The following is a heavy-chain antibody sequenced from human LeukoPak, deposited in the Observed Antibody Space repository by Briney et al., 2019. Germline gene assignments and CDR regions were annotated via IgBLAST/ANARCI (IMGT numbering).Heavy chain of an antibody. V-gene: IGHV3-21*04. CDR3: ARRAGAYSHPYDY. Sequence: GGSLRLSCAASGFTFNTYSMNWVRQAPGKGLEWVSSISGSRSYIYYADSVKGRFTISRDNSKNTLYLQMNSLRADDTAVYYCARRAGAYSHPYDYWGQGTLVTVSS. J-gene: IGHJ4*02. D-gene: IGHD4/OR15-4a*01. CDR2: ISGSRSYI. CDR1: GFTFNTYS.